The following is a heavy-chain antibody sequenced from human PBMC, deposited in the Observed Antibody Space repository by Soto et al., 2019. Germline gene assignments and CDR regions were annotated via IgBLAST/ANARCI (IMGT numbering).Heavy chain of an antibody. CDR2: ISSSSSYI. V-gene: IGHV3-21*01. CDR3: ARAGRGFPIDY. Sequence: EVQLVESGGGLVKPGGSLRLSCAASGFTFSSYSMNWVRQAPGKGLEWVSSISSSSSYIYYTDSVKGRFTISRDNAKNSLYLQMNSLRAEDTAVYYCARAGRGFPIDYWGQGTLVTVSS. J-gene: IGHJ4*02. CDR1: GFTFSSYS. D-gene: IGHD3-10*01.